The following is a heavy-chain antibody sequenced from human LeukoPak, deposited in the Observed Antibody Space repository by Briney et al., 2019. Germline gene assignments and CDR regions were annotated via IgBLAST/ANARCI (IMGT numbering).Heavy chain of an antibody. CDR3: ARDLIRHDTSGYTNFGF. J-gene: IGHJ4*02. Sequence: ASVTVSCTTSGYTFTTYGISWVRQAPGQGLEWLGWISIYNDNRNYAEKFQGRVTMTTDTSTTTAYMELRSLRSDDTAVYYCARDLIRHDTSGYTNFGFWGQGTLVTVSS. CDR1: GYTFTTYG. CDR2: ISIYNDNR. D-gene: IGHD3-22*01. V-gene: IGHV1-18*01.